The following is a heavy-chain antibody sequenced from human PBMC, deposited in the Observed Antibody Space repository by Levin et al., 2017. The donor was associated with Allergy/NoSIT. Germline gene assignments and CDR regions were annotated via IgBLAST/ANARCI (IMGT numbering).Heavy chain of an antibody. CDR2: IDAGNGNT. CDR1: GYTFTNHA. V-gene: IGHV1-3*01. J-gene: IGHJ4*02. D-gene: IGHD3-10*01. Sequence: VASVKVSCKTSGYTFTNHAIHWVRQAPGQGLEWLGWIDAGNGNTKYSQRFQGRVTITRDTSASTAYMELSSLRYEDTAVYYCARGRTYGEVDFWGQGILVTVSS. CDR3: ARGRTYGEVDF.